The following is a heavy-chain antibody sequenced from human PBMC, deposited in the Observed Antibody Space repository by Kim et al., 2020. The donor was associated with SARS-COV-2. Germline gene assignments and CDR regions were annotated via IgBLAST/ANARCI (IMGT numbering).Heavy chain of an antibody. CDR3: AKQEGVPMIVVGLFDY. Sequence: GGSLRLSCAASGFTFSSYAMSWVRQAPGKGLEWVSAISGSGGSTYYADSVKGRFTISRDNSKNTLYLQMNSLRAEDTAVYYCAKQEGVPMIVVGLFDYWGQGTLVTVSS. CDR2: ISGSGGST. J-gene: IGHJ4*02. CDR1: GFTFSSYA. D-gene: IGHD3-22*01. V-gene: IGHV3-23*01.